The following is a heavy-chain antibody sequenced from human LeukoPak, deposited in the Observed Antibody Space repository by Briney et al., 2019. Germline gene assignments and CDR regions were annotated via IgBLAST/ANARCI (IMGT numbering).Heavy chain of an antibody. J-gene: IGHJ4*02. D-gene: IGHD3-10*01. CDR3: AHRSLLWFGELPDFDY. Sequence: SGPTLVNPTKTLTLTCTFSGFSLSTSGVGVGWIRQPPGKALEWLALIYWNDDKRYSPSLKSRLTITKDTSKNQVVLTMTNMDPVDTATYYCAHRSLLWFGELPDFDYWGQGTLVTVSS. CDR1: GFSLSTSGVG. V-gene: IGHV2-5*01. CDR2: IYWNDDK.